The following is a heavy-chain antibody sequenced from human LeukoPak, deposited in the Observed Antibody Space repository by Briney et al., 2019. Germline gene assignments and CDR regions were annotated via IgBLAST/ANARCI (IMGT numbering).Heavy chain of an antibody. J-gene: IGHJ4*02. V-gene: IGHV3-48*01. Sequence: GGSLRLSCAASGFTFSSYSMNWVRQAPGKGLEWVSYISSSSSTIYYADSVKGRFTISRDNAKNSLYLQMNSLRAEDTAVYYCAKDKERQDYYGSGSYGDYWGQGTLVTVSS. CDR3: AKDKERQDYYGSGSYGDY. CDR1: GFTFSSYS. D-gene: IGHD3-10*01. CDR2: ISSSSSTI.